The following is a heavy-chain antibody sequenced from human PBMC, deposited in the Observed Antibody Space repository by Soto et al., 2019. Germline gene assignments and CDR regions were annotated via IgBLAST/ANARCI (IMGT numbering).Heavy chain of an antibody. V-gene: IGHV3-9*01. CDR2: ISWSTSSI. Sequence: GGSLRLSCVASGFTFDDYAMHWVRQIPGKGLQWVSGISWSTSSIGYGASLRGRFLISRDNANNSLYLQMNDLRPEDTALYYCGKASSSNSWSPIDYWGQGTMVTVSS. D-gene: IGHD3-3*01. CDR3: GKASSSNSWSPIDY. CDR1: GFTFDDYA. J-gene: IGHJ4*02.